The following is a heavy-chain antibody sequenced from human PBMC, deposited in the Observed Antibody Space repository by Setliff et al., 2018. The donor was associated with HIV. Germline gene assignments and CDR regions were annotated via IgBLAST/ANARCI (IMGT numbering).Heavy chain of an antibody. CDR3: ARDYDWDPFDY. CDR2: IKSDGTTI. J-gene: IGHJ4*02. D-gene: IGHD3-9*01. CDR1: GFTFSTYW. V-gene: IGHV3-74*01. Sequence: GGSLRLSCAASGFTFSTYWMHWVRQVPGKGLVWVSRIKSDGTTIDYAGSVKGRFTISRDNAKNTLYLQMNSLRVEDTAVYYCARDYDWDPFDYWGQGTLVTVSS.